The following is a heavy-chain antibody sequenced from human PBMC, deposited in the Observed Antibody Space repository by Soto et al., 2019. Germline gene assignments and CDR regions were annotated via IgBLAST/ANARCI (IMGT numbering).Heavy chain of an antibody. J-gene: IGHJ6*02. Sequence: SQTLSLTCAISGDSVSSNSAAWNWIRQSPSRGLEWLGRTYYRSKWYNDYAVSVKSRITINPDTSKNQFSLQLNSVTPEDTAVYYCARDRGTIFGVVIYYYYYGMDVWRQGTTVTVSS. CDR1: GDSVSSNSAA. CDR3: ARDRGTIFGVVIYYYYYGMDV. V-gene: IGHV6-1*01. CDR2: TYYRSKWYN. D-gene: IGHD3-3*01.